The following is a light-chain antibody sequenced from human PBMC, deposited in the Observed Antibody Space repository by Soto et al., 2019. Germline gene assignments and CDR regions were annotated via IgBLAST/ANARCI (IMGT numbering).Light chain of an antibody. CDR2: DAS. Sequence: DIQMTQSPSSLSASVGDRITITCQASENIRNHLNWYQQKPGKAHKILIYDASNLEGGVPSRFGGSGSGTDFTYTISSLQPEDIATYYCQQYLHVLTSGGGTKEEIK. CDR3: QQYLHVLT. J-gene: IGKJ4*01. V-gene: IGKV1-33*01. CDR1: ENIRNH.